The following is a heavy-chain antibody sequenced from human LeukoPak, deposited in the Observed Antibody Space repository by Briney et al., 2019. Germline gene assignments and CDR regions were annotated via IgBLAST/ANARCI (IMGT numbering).Heavy chain of an antibody. CDR2: MNPNTGRT. J-gene: IGHJ4*02. CDR1: RYTFTSYD. CDR3: ARLAETPDYYSNGGYFYLGY. V-gene: IGHV1-8*01. Sequence: ASVKVSCKASRYTFTSYDINWVREAAGQGLEWMGWMNPNTGRTGYAQKFQGRVTMTRDTSITTAYMGLTSLTYEDTAVYYCARLAETPDYYSNGGYFYLGYWGQGTPVTVSS. D-gene: IGHD3-22*01.